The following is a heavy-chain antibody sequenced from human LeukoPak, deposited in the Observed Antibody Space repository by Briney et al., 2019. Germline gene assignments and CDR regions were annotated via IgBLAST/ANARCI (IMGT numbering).Heavy chain of an antibody. CDR3: ARGGWGTAIDY. J-gene: IGHJ4*02. Sequence: CVRHAPGTGLVWDTDFTEDGSGTTSVDTEKGPITTYRDNAKNKLDLQMNSLRAEDTAVYYCARGGWGTAIDYWAQGTLVTVSS. V-gene: IGHV3-74*01. D-gene: IGHD1-7*01. CDR2: FTEDGSGT.